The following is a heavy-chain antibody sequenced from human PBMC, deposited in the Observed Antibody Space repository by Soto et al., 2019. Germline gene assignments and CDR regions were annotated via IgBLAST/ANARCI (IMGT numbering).Heavy chain of an antibody. J-gene: IGHJ6*03. D-gene: IGHD3-3*01. CDR3: ATDSGTIFGVVPPNYYYYYMDV. V-gene: IGHV1-24*01. Sequence: ASVKVSCKVSGYTLTELSMHWVRQAPGKGLERMGGFDPEDGETIYAQKFQGRVTMTEDTSTDTAYMELSSLRSEDTAVYYCATDSGTIFGVVPPNYYYYYMDVWGKGTTVTVSS. CDR2: FDPEDGET. CDR1: GYTLTELS.